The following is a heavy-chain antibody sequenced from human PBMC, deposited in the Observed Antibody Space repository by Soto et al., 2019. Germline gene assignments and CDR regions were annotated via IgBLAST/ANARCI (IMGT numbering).Heavy chain of an antibody. J-gene: IGHJ6*03. Sequence: GESLKISCAASGFTFSSYSMNWVRQAPGKGLEWVSSISSSSSYIYYADSVKGRFTISRDNAKNSLYLQMNSLRAEDTAVYYCARAELGGSHYYYMDVWGKGTTVTVSS. CDR1: GFTFSSYS. CDR3: ARAELGGSHYYYMDV. D-gene: IGHD3-16*01. CDR2: ISSSSSYI. V-gene: IGHV3-21*01.